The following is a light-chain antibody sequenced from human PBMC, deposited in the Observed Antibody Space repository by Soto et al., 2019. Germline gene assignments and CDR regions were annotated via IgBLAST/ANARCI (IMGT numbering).Light chain of an antibody. CDR1: SSDVGGYNY. Sequence: QSALTQPPSASGSPGQSVTISCTGTSSDVGGYNYVSWYQQHPGKAPKLMIYEVSKRPSGVPDRFSGSKSGNTASLTVSGLQAEDEADYYCSSYAGSNNLVFGGGTQADRP. V-gene: IGLV2-8*01. J-gene: IGLJ2*01. CDR3: SSYAGSNNLV. CDR2: EVS.